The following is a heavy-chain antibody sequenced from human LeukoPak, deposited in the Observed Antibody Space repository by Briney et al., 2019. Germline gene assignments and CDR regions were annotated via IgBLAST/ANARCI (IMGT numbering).Heavy chain of an antibody. D-gene: IGHD2-2*01. J-gene: IGHJ4*02. CDR3: ARGGAIVVVPAASYFDY. CDR1: GGSISSGDYY. V-gene: IGHV4-30-4*08. Sequence: SQTLSLTCTVSGGSISSGDYYWSWIRQPPGKGLEWIGYIYYSGTTYYTPSLKRRVTIAVDTSKNQFSLKLSSVTAADTAVYYCARGGAIVVVPAASYFDYWGQGTLVTVSS. CDR2: IYYSGTT.